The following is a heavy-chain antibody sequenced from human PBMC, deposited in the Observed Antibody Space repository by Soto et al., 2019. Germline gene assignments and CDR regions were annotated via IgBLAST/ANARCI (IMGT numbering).Heavy chain of an antibody. V-gene: IGHV3-30*18. Sequence: GGSLRLSCAASGFTFSTYGMHWVRQAPGKGLEWVALISFDGSNKHYADSVKGRFTISRDNSKNTLYLQMSSLRAEGTAVFYCAKFRYYDSSGHYPYDAFDIWGQGTMVTVSS. CDR3: AKFRYYDSSGHYPYDAFDI. J-gene: IGHJ3*02. CDR1: GFTFSTYG. CDR2: ISFDGSNK. D-gene: IGHD3-22*01.